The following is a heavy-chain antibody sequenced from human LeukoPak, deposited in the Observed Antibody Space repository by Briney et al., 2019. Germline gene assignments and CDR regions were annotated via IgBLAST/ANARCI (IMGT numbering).Heavy chain of an antibody. D-gene: IGHD3-16*02. J-gene: IGHJ4*02. CDR3: AKEHYDYVWGSYRFGSFDY. CDR1: GFTFSSNA. V-gene: IGHV3-23*01. Sequence: GGSLRLSCAASGFTFSSNAMSWFRQAPGKGLEWVSAISGSGGSTYYADSVKGRFTISRDNSKNTLYLQMNSLRAEDTAVYYCAKEHYDYVWGSYRFGSFDYWGQGTLVTVSS. CDR2: ISGSGGST.